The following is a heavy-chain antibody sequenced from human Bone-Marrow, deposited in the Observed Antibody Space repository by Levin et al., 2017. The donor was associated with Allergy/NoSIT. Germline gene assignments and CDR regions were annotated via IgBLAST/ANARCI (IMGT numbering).Heavy chain of an antibody. D-gene: IGHD6-13*01. V-gene: IGHV3-48*01. J-gene: IGHJ4*02. CDR1: GLTFRRPP. CDR2: ISSGSDSI. Sequence: LSLPCAASGLTFRRPPMSWVRQAPGKGLEWVSYISSGSDSIFYADSVRGRFPISRDNAENSLYLQMNRLRAEDTGVYNSARLAAPHVWGQGTLVTVSS. CDR3: ARLAAPHV.